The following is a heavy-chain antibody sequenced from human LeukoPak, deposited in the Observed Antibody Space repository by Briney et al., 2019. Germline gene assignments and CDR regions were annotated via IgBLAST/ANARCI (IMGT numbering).Heavy chain of an antibody. Sequence: GGSLRLSCAASGFTFSSYGMHWVRQAPGKGLEWVAVIWYDGSNKYYADSVKGRFTISRDNSKNTLYLQMNSLRAEDTAVYYCARDRRDILTGYYRLDAFDIRGQGTMVTVSS. CDR1: GFTFSSYG. V-gene: IGHV3-33*01. CDR3: ARDRRDILTGYYRLDAFDI. CDR2: IWYDGSNK. D-gene: IGHD3-9*01. J-gene: IGHJ3*02.